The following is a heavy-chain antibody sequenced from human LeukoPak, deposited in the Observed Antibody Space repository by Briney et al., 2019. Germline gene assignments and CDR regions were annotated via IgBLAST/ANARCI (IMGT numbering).Heavy chain of an antibody. Sequence: ASVKVPCKASGYTFTSYGIIWVRQAPGQGLEWMGWINPNSGGTNYAQKFQGRVTMTRDTSISTAYMELSRLRSDDTAVYYCARASGDDRIDYWGQGTLVTVSS. J-gene: IGHJ4*02. CDR1: GYTFTSYG. CDR2: INPNSGGT. CDR3: ARASGDDRIDY. V-gene: IGHV1-2*02. D-gene: IGHD1-1*01.